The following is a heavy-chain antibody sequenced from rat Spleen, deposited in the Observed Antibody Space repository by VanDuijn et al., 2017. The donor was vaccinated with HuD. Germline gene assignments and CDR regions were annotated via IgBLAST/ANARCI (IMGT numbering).Heavy chain of an antibody. CDR1: GFTFSDHA. D-gene: IGHD5-1*01. CDR3: TTETGSSRD. J-gene: IGHJ2*01. CDR2: IIYDGSGT. V-gene: IGHV5-20*01. Sequence: EVQLVESGGGLVQPGRSLKLSCAASGFTFSDHAMAWVRQFPKKGLEWVAIIIYDGSGTYYRDSVKGRFTISRDNAKSSLYLQMDSLRSEDTATYYCTTETGSSRDWGQGVMVTVSS.